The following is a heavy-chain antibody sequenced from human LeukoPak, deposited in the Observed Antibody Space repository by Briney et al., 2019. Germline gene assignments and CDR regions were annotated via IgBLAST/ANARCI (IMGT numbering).Heavy chain of an antibody. V-gene: IGHV3-33*01. D-gene: IGHD2-15*01. Sequence: GGSLRLSCAASGFTFSNYGMHWVRQAPGKGLEWVAVIWYDGSNKYYADSVKGRFTISRDNSRTTLYLQMNTLRPEDTAVYSFVRVGYCSGGSCYPDYYYFYGMDVGGQGKRVPVS. J-gene: IGHJ6*02. CDR3: VRVGYCSGGSCYPDYYYFYGMDV. CDR1: GFTFSNYG. CDR2: IWYDGSNK.